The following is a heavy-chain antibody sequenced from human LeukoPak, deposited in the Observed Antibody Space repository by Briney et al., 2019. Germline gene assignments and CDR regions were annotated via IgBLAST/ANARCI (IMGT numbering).Heavy chain of an antibody. CDR3: AKARGLIGGAFDI. CDR1: GFTFSSYE. V-gene: IGHV3-43*01. D-gene: IGHD3-16*01. Sequence: GGSLRLSCAASGFTFSSYEMNWVRQAPGKGLEWVSLISWDGDTTYYADSVKGRFTISRDNSKNFIYLQMNSLRTDDTALYYCAKARGLIGGAFDIWGQGTMVTVSS. CDR2: ISWDGDTT. J-gene: IGHJ3*02.